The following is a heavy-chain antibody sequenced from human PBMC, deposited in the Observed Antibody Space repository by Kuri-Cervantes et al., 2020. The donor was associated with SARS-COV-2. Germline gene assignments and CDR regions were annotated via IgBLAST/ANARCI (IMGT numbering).Heavy chain of an antibody. D-gene: IGHD4-17*01. J-gene: IGHJ4*02. CDR3: ARLTDYGDTRSDY. V-gene: IGHV1-2*02. CDR1: RYTFTKYF. Sequence: ASVKVSCKASRYTFTKYFTQWVRQGPGQGLEWMGWINPNSGGTNYAQKFQGRVTMTRDTSISTAYMELSRLRSDDAAVYYCARLTDYGDTRSDYWGQGTLVTVSS. CDR2: INPNSGGT.